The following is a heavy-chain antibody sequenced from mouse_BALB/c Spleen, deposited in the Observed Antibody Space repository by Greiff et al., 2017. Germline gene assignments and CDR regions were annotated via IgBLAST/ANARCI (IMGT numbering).Heavy chain of an antibody. CDR1: GFTFSDYY. J-gene: IGHJ4*01. Sequence: EVQLVESGGGLVKPGGSLKLSCAASGFTFSDYYMYWVRQTPEKRLEWVATISDGGSYTYYPDSVKGRFTISRDNAKNNLYLQMSSLKSEDTAMYYCARDRDYGSPYYYAMDYWGQGTSVTVSS. D-gene: IGHD1-1*01. CDR2: ISDGGSYT. V-gene: IGHV5-4*02. CDR3: ARDRDYGSPYYYAMDY.